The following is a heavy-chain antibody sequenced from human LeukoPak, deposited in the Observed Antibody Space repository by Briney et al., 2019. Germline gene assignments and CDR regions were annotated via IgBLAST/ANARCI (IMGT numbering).Heavy chain of an antibody. CDR3: ARGIAVADFPDY. CDR1: GGSISSGGYY. D-gene: IGHD6-19*01. Sequence: PSQTLSLTCTVSGGSISSGGYYWSWIRQHPGKGLEWIGYIYYSGSTYYNPSLKSRVTISVDTSKNQFSLKLSSVTAADTAVYYCARGIAVADFPDYWGQGTLVTVSS. CDR2: IYYSGST. V-gene: IGHV4-31*03. J-gene: IGHJ4*02.